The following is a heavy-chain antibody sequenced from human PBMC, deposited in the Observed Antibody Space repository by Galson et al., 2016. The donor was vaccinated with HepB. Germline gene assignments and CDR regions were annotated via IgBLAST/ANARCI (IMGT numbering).Heavy chain of an antibody. J-gene: IGHJ5*02. CDR2: TFYRSKWYY. V-gene: IGHV6-1*01. D-gene: IGHD2-15*01. Sequence: CAISGDSVSNNSAAWNWIRQSPSRGLEWLGRTFYRSKWYYEYGASVKGRITIHADTSKNQFSLQLNSVTPEDTASYYCARAASGRGDWFAPWGRETLVTVSS. CDR3: ARAASGRGDWFAP. CDR1: GDSVSNNSAA.